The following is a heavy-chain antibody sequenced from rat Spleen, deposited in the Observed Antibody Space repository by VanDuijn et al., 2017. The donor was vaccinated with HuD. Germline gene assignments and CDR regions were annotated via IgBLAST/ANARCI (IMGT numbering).Heavy chain of an antibody. CDR2: ISYDGSST. CDR1: GFTFSDYY. D-gene: IGHD1-9*01. CDR3: ARHHTMGITTYFDY. V-gene: IGHV5-29*01. Sequence: EVQLVESDGGLVQPGRSLKLSCAASGFTFSDYYVAWVRQTPTKGLEWVATISYDGSSTYYRDSVKGRFTISRDNAKNTLYLPLDSLRSEDTATYYCARHHTMGITTYFDYWGQGVMVTASS. J-gene: IGHJ2*01.